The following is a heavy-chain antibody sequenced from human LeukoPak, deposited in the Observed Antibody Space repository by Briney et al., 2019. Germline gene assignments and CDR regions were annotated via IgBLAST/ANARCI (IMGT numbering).Heavy chain of an antibody. CDR2: INSGTGNT. V-gene: IGHV1-3*01. CDR1: GYSFTNFP. Sequence: GASVKVSCKAFGYSFTNFPMHWVRQASGQRLEWMGWINSGTGNTKYSQKFQGRVTITRDTSASTAYMELSSLRSEDTAVYYCARGSDYYDSRGYYSDWGQGTLVTVSS. D-gene: IGHD3-22*01. CDR3: ARGSDYYDSRGYYSD. J-gene: IGHJ4*02.